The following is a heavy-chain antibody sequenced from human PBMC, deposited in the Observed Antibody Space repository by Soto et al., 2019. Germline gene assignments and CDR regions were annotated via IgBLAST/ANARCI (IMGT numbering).Heavy chain of an antibody. CDR3: AKDTRTDYDFWSGYFDY. Sequence: LRLSCSASGFTFDDYAMHWVRQAPGKGLEWVSLISWDGGSTYYADSVKGRFTISRDNSKNSLYLQMNSLRAEDTALYYCAKDTRTDYDFWSGYFDYWGLGPLVP. J-gene: IGHJ4*02. D-gene: IGHD3-3*01. V-gene: IGHV3-43D*04. CDR2: ISWDGGST. CDR1: GFTFDDYA.